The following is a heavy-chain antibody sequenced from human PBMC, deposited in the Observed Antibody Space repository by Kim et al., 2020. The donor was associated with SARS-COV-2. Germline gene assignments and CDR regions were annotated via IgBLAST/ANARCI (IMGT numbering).Heavy chain of an antibody. CDR3: AKARPKDSAPGSSGYLLDAFDI. V-gene: IGHV3-23*01. CDR2: ISGSGGST. J-gene: IGHJ3*02. CDR1: GFTFSSYA. Sequence: GGSLRLSCAASGFTFSSYAMSWVRQAPGKGLEWVSAISGSGGSTYYADSVKGRFTISRDNSKNTLYLQMNSLRAEDTAVYYCAKARPKDSAPGSSGYLLDAFDIWGQGTMVTVSS. D-gene: IGHD3-22*01.